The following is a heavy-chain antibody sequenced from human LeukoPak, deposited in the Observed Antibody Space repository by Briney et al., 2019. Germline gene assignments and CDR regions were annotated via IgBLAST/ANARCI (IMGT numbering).Heavy chain of an antibody. CDR3: ARSNNDGDYLGVGFDY. CDR2: INTNTGNP. D-gene: IGHD4-17*01. Sequence: GASEKVSCKASGYTFISYAMNWVRQAPGQGLEWMGWINTNTGNPTYAQGFTGRFVFSLDTSVSTTYLQISSLQAEDTAIYYCARSNNDGDYLGVGFDYWGQGTLVTVSS. CDR1: GYTFISYA. V-gene: IGHV7-4-1*02. J-gene: IGHJ4*02.